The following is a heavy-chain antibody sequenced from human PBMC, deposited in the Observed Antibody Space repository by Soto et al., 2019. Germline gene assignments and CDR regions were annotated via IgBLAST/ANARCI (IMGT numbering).Heavy chain of an antibody. D-gene: IGHD3-22*01. CDR2: ISAYNGNT. J-gene: IGHJ4*02. Sequence: AASVKVSCKASGYTFTSYGISWVRQAPGQGLEWMGWISAYNGNTNYAQKLQGRVTMTTDTSTSTAYMELRSLRSDDTAVYYCARAGYYDSSGYYHLDYWGQGTLVTVSS. CDR1: GYTFTSYG. V-gene: IGHV1-18*01. CDR3: ARAGYYDSSGYYHLDY.